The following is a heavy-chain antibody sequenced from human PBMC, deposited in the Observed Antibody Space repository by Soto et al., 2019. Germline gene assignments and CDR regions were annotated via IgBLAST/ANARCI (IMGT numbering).Heavy chain of an antibody. J-gene: IGHJ4*02. CDR2: IYYSGST. CDR1: GGSISSYY. Sequence: QVQLQESGPGLVKPSETLSLTCTVSGGSISSYYWSWIRQPPGKGLEWIGYIYYSGSTNYNPSLRSRLTIXAHSSXXQFSRKVSSVTAADTAVYYCAREVCSDRYRSHFDYWGQGTLVTVSS. D-gene: IGHD3-16*02. V-gene: IGHV4-59*01. CDR3: AREVCSDRYRSHFDY.